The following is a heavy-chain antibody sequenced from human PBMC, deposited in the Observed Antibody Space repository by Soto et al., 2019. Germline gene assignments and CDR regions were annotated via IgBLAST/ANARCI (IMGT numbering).Heavy chain of an antibody. J-gene: IGHJ4*02. CDR1: GGSISSGDYY. V-gene: IGHV4-30-4*01. D-gene: IGHD3-22*01. CDR3: ASNYYYDSSGKGATHD. CDR2: IYYSGST. Sequence: QVQLQESGPGLVKPSQTLSLTCTVSGGSISSGDYYWSWIRQPPGKGLEWIGYIYYSGSTYYNPSLKSRVTITVDTSKNQFSLKLSSVTAADTAVYFCASNYYYDSSGKGATHDWGQGTLVTVSS.